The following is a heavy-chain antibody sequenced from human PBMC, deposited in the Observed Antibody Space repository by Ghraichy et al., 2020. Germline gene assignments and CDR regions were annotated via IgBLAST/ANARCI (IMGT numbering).Heavy chain of an antibody. CDR1: GGSISSYY. V-gene: IGHV4-59*01. Sequence: SETLSLTCTVSGGSISSYYWSWIRQPPGKGLEWIGYIYYSGSTNYNPSLKSRVTISVDTSKNQFSLKLSSVTAADTAVYYCARTLPGIAVAGYWYFDLWSRGTLVTVSS. CDR3: ARTLPGIAVAGYWYFDL. D-gene: IGHD6-19*01. J-gene: IGHJ2*01. CDR2: IYYSGST.